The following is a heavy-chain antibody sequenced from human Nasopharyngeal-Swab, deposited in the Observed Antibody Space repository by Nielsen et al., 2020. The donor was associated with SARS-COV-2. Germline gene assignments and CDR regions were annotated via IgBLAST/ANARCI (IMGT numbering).Heavy chain of an antibody. CDR1: GGSISSGSYY. V-gene: IGHV4-61*02. D-gene: IGHD1-26*01. Sequence: SETLSLTCTVSGGSISSGSYYGSWIRQPAGKGLEWIGRIYTSGSTNYNPSLKSRVTISVDTSKNQFSLKLSSVTAADTAVYYCARGRWDRYYYGMDVWGQGTTVTVSS. CDR2: IYTSGST. J-gene: IGHJ6*02. CDR3: ARGRWDRYYYGMDV.